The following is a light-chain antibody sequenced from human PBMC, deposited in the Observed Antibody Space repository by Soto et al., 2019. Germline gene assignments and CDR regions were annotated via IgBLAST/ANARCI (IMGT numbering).Light chain of an antibody. CDR2: GAS. CDR1: QSVLGTF. Sequence: IVLTQSRCTLSLSPGLRPTLSCRAGQSVLGTFLALYQQLPGQAPRLXIYGASSRAPGIPDRFSGSGSGTDFTSTISSLQPEDFATYYCLQYDHLPRVTFGPGTKVDIK. J-gene: IGKJ3*01. V-gene: IGKV3-20*01. CDR3: LQYDHLPRVT.